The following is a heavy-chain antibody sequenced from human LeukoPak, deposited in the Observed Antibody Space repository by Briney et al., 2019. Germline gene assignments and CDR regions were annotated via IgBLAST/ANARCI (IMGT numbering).Heavy chain of an antibody. CDR1: GGTFISYA. Sequence: SVKVSCKASGGTFISYAISWVRQAPGQGLEWMGGIIPIFGTANYAQKFQGRVTITADESTSTAYMELSSLRSEDTAVFYCARGDTTMDPNQYYFDCWGQGTLVTVSS. CDR2: IIPIFGTA. D-gene: IGHD5-18*01. CDR3: ARGDTTMDPNQYYFDC. V-gene: IGHV1-69*13. J-gene: IGHJ4*02.